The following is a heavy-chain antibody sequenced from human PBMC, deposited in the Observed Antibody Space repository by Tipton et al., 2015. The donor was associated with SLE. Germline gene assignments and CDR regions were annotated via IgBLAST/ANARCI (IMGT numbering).Heavy chain of an antibody. CDR2: IYHSGST. Sequence: TLSLTCAVSGYSISSGYYWGWIRQPPGKGLEWIGSIYHSGSTYYNPSLKSRVTISVDTSKNQFSPKLSSVTAADTALYYCARAGQQLVVRGAFDIWGQGTMVTVSS. V-gene: IGHV4-38-2*01. CDR3: ARAGQQLVVRGAFDI. D-gene: IGHD6-13*01. J-gene: IGHJ3*02. CDR1: GYSISSGYY.